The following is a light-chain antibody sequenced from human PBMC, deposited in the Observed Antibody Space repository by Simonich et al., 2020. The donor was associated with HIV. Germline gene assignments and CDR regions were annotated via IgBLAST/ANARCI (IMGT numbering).Light chain of an antibody. Sequence: EIVLTQSPGTLSLSPGERATLSCRASQSVSSSYLAWYQQKPGQAPRLLIYGASSRATGIPDRVSGSGSGTDFTLTISRLEPEDFAVYYCQQYNNWPLGFGPGTKVISN. CDR2: GAS. CDR3: QQYNNWPLG. CDR1: QSVSSSY. J-gene: IGKJ3*01. V-gene: IGKV3-20*01.